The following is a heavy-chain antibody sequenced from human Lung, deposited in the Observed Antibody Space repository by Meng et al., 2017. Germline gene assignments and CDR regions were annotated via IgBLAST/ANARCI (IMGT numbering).Heavy chain of an antibody. J-gene: IGHJ4*02. D-gene: IGHD4-11*01. V-gene: IGHV4-34*01. CDR3: ARGPTTMAHDFDY. CDR1: GGSFSDYY. Sequence: QVRVSLGGAGLLKTSETLAVTGVVTGGSFSDYYWSWIRQPPGKGLEWIGEINHSGSTNYNPSLESRATISVDTSQNNLSLKLSSVTAADSAVYYCARGPTTMAHDFDYWGQGTLVTVSS. CDR2: INHSGST.